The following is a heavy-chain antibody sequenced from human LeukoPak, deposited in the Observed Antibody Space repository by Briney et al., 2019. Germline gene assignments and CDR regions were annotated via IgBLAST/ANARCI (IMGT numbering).Heavy chain of an antibody. CDR3: AGHSYGYPDY. J-gene: IGHJ4*02. V-gene: IGHV4-39*07. CDR2: IYYSGST. Sequence: SETLSLTCTVSGGSINSNNYYWGWIRQPPGKGLEWIGSIYYSGSTNYNPSLKSRVTISVDTSKNQFSLKLSSVTAADTAVYYRAGHSYGYPDYWGQGTLVTVSS. D-gene: IGHD5-18*01. CDR1: GGSINSNNYY.